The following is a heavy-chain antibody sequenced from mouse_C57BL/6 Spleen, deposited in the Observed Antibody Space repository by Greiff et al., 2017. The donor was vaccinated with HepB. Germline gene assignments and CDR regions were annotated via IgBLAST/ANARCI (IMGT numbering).Heavy chain of an antibody. CDR1: GYTFTSYW. D-gene: IGHD1-1*01. CDR2: IDPSDSET. V-gene: IGHV1-52*01. J-gene: IGHJ4*01. CDR3: ARLYGSSAMDY. Sequence: VQLQQPGAELVRPGSSVKLSCKASGYTFTSYWMHWVKQRPIQGLEWIGNIDPSDSETHYNQKFKDKATLTVDKSSSTAYMQLSSLTSEDSAVYYCARLYGSSAMDYWGQGTSVTVSS.